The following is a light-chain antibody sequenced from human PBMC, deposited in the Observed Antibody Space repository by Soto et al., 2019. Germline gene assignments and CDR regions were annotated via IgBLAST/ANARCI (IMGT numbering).Light chain of an antibody. V-gene: IGLV2-8*01. CDR2: EVS. Sequence: QLVLTQPPSASGSPGQSVTISCTGTSSDVGGYNYVSWYQQHPGKATKLMIYEVSKRPSGVPDRFSGSKSGNTASLTVSGLQAEDEADYYCSSYAGSNNVVFGGGTKLTVL. CDR3: SSYAGSNNVV. J-gene: IGLJ2*01. CDR1: SSDVGGYNY.